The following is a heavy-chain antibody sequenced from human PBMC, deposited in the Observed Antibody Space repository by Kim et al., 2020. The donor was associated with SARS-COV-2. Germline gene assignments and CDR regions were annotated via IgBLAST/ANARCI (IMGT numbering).Heavy chain of an antibody. CDR2: ISAVNSGT. Sequence: GGSLRLSCAASGFTFRSYGMDWVRQAPGKGLEWVSVISAVNSGTYYADSVKGRFTISRDNSKDTLHLHMNSLGADDTAIYFCAKRHILFLGVVDYWGQGTLVTVSS. J-gene: IGHJ4*02. CDR1: GFTFRSYG. CDR3: AKRHILFLGVVDY. D-gene: IGHD2-21*01. V-gene: IGHV3-23*01.